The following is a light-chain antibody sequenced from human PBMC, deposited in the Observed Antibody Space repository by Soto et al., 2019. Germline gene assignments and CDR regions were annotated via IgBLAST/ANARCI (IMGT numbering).Light chain of an antibody. CDR3: QQCGSSPWT. J-gene: IGKJ1*01. V-gene: IGKV3-20*01. CDR1: QSVSGYY. CDR2: AAS. Sequence: EIVLTQSPGTLCLSQGERATFSCRASQSVSGYYLAWYQQKPGQAPRLLIYAASSRATGIPDRFSGGGSGTDFTLTISRLEPEDFAVYYCQQCGSSPWTFGQGTKVDI.